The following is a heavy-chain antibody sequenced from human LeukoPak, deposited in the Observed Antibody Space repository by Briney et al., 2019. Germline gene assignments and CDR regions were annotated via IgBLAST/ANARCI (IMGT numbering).Heavy chain of an antibody. V-gene: IGHV4-34*01. Sequence: SETLSLTCAVYGDSFSGYYWSWIRQPPGKGLEWIAEINHRGTTHYNPSLKSRVTISVDKSKKQFSLKLDSVTSADTAVYYCARGTEADGTFMFDFWGQGTLVTVSS. CDR2: INHRGTT. CDR3: ARGTEADGTFMFDF. J-gene: IGHJ4*02. CDR1: GDSFSGYY. D-gene: IGHD5-24*01.